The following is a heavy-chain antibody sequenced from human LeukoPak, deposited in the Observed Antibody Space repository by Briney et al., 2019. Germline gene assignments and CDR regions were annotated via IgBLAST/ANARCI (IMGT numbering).Heavy chain of an antibody. CDR1: GYTFTGYY. CDR2: INPNSGGT. J-gene: IGHJ6*03. V-gene: IGHV1-2*02. CDR3: ARMISVVVPAASYRGYYYYMDV. Sequence: ASVKVSCKASGYTFTGYYMHWVRQAPGPGLEWMGWINPNSGGTNYAQKFQGRVTMTRDTSISTAYMELSRLRSDDTAVYYCARMISVVVPAASYRGYYYYMDVWGKGTTVTVSS. D-gene: IGHD2-2*01.